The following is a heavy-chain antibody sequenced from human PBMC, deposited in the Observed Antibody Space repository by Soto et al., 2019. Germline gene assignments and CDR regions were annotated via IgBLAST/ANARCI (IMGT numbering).Heavy chain of an antibody. CDR3: ARGLRALAGTGLDYYYQYYGLDV. Sequence: EVQLVESGGGLVKPGGSLRLSCAASGFIFSSYSMNWVRQAPGKGLEWVSSISGSSSYIYNADSVKGRFTISRDNAKNSLYLSMNSLRVEDKAVYYCARGLRALAGTGLDYYYQYYGLDVWGQGTTVTVSS. CDR1: GFIFSSYS. CDR2: ISGSSSYI. D-gene: IGHD6-19*01. V-gene: IGHV3-21*01. J-gene: IGHJ6*02.